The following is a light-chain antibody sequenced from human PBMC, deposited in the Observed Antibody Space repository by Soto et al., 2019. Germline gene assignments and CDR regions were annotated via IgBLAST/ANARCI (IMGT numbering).Light chain of an antibody. CDR2: DTS. J-gene: IGKJ5*01. CDR3: QQYNNWPPIT. CDR1: QSVSIK. V-gene: IGKV3-15*01. Sequence: EIVMTQSPATLSVFPGERATLSCLASQSVSIKLAWYQQKPGQAPRLLIYDTSTRATGIPARFSGSGSGTEFTLTISSLQSEDFAVYYCQQYNNWPPITFGQGTRLEI.